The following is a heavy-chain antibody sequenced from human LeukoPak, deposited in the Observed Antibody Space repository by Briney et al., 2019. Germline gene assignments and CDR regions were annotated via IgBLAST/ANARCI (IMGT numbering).Heavy chain of an antibody. CDR1: GFTFSSYA. V-gene: IGHV3-23*01. D-gene: IGHD3-22*01. Sequence: GGSLRLSCAASGFTFSSYAMSWVRQAPGKGLEWVSAISGSGGSTYYADSVKGRFTISRDNSKNTLYLQMNSLRAEDTAVYYCAKDQAGYYDSSGYYPGEFDYWGQGTLVTVSS. CDR2: ISGSGGST. CDR3: AKDQAGYYDSSGYYPGEFDY. J-gene: IGHJ4*02.